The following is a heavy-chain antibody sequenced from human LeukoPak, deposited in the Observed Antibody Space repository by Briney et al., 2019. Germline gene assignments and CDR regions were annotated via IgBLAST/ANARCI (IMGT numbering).Heavy chain of an antibody. J-gene: IGHJ5*02. CDR1: GDSVSSNSVT. Sequence: SQTLSLTCAISGDSVSSNSVTWNWIRQSPSRGLEWLGRTYYRSTWYNDYAVSVRGRITVNPDTPKNQFSLDLNSVTPEDTAVYYCARRLTQYDCFDPWGQGILVTVSS. D-gene: IGHD2-2*01. CDR3: ARRLTQYDCFDP. V-gene: IGHV6-1*01. CDR2: TYYRSTWYN.